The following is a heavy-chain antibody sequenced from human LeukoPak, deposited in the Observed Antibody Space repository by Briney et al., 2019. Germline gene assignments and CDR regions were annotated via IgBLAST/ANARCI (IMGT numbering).Heavy chain of an antibody. CDR1: GGSFNQYY. D-gene: IGHD3-22*01. CDR3: ARGRDTVIDTYYFDC. V-gene: IGHV4-34*01. J-gene: IGHJ4*02. CDR2: INHSGST. Sequence: SETLSLTCAVYGGSFNQYYWSWVRQPPGKGLEWIGEINHSGSTNYNPSLKSRVTISVDTSKNQFSLKLSSVTAADAAVYYCARGRDTVIDTYYFDCWGQGTRVTVSS.